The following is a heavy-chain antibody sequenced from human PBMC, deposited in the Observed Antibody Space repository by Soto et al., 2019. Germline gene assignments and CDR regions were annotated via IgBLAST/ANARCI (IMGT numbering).Heavy chain of an antibody. D-gene: IGHD2-2*02. V-gene: IGHV1-69*13. J-gene: IGHJ6*02. CDR1: GGTFSSYA. CDR3: AKEDIVVVPAAITYYYYAMDV. Sequence: SVKVSCKASGGTFSSYAISWVRPAPGQGLEWMGGIIPIFGTANYAQKFQGRVTITADESTSTAYMELSSLRSEDTAVYYCAKEDIVVVPAAITYYYYAMDVWGQGTTVTVSS. CDR2: IIPIFGTA.